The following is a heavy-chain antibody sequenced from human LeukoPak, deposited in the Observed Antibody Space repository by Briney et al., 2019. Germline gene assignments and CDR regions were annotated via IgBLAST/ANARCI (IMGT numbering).Heavy chain of an antibody. J-gene: IGHJ5*02. CDR3: ASSHFWSGYYTWDWFDP. V-gene: IGHV4-34*01. Sequence: PSETLSLTCAVYGGSFSGYYWSWIRQPPGKGLEWIGEINHSGSTNYNPSLKSRVTISVDTSKNQFSLKLSSVTAADTAVYYCASSHFWSGYYTWDWFDPWGQGTLVTVSS. D-gene: IGHD3-3*02. CDR1: GGSFSGYY. CDR2: INHSGST.